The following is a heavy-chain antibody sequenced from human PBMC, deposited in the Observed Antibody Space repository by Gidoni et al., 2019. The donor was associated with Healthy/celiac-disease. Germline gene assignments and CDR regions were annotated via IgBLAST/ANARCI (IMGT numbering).Heavy chain of an antibody. J-gene: IGHJ5*02. V-gene: IGHV1-46*01. CDR2: INPSGGST. CDR1: GYTFTSYY. CDR3: ARSPHPLSRPEANWFDP. D-gene: IGHD3-3*02. Sequence: QVQLVQSGAEVKKPGASVKVSCKASGYTFTSYYMHWVRQAPGQGLEWMGIINPSGGSTSYAQKFQGRVTMTRDTSTSTVYMELSSLRSEDTAVYYCARSPHPLSRPEANWFDPWGQGTLVTVSS.